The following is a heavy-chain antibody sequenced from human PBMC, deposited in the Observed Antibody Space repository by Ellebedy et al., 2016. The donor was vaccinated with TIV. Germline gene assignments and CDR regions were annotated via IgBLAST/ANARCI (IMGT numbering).Heavy chain of an antibody. Sequence: GGSLRLSXVVSGFTFETYNMNWVRQAPGKGLEYVTAISNHGGSTYYADSVRGRFIISRDNSKNTVYVQMNSLRAEDTAVYYCARDARQWLTRGAFDIWGQGTLVTVSS. CDR1: GFTFETYN. D-gene: IGHD6-19*01. CDR3: ARDARQWLTRGAFDI. J-gene: IGHJ3*02. V-gene: IGHV3-64*04. CDR2: ISNHGGST.